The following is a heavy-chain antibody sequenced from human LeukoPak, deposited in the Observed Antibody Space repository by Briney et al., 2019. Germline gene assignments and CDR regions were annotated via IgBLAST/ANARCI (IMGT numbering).Heavy chain of an antibody. J-gene: IGHJ4*02. Sequence: GRSLRLSCVASGFTFDDYAMHWVRQAPGEGLEWVSVISWNSGNIGYADSVKGRFTISRDNAKNSLYLHMNSLRAEDMAFYYCAKGSGYDEGGYFDYWGQGTRVTVSS. CDR3: AKGSGYDEGGYFDY. V-gene: IGHV3-9*03. CDR1: GFTFDDYA. D-gene: IGHD5-12*01. CDR2: ISWNSGNI.